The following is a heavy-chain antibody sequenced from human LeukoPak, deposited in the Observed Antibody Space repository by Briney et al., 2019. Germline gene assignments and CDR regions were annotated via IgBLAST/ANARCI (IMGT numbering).Heavy chain of an antibody. CDR1: GYTFTSYG. J-gene: IGHJ6*03. CDR3: ATYAPYCSGGSCYSGHYMDV. V-gene: IGHV1-18*01. CDR2: ISAYNGNT. Sequence: ASVKVSCKASGYTFTSYGISWVRQAPGQGLEWMGWISAYNGNTNYAQKLQGRVTMTTGTSTSTAYMGLRSLRSDNTAVYYCATYAPYCSGGSCYSGHYMDVWGKGTTVTISS. D-gene: IGHD2-15*01.